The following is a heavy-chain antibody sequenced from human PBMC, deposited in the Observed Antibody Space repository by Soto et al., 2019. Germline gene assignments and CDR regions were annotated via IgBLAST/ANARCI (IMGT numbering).Heavy chain of an antibody. CDR1: GGSISSSSYY. V-gene: IGHV4-39*01. CDR3: ARHAHYCSSTSCYTLYYYYYYMDV. J-gene: IGHJ6*03. D-gene: IGHD2-2*02. Sequence: QLQLQESGPGLVKPSETLSLTCTVSGGSISSSSYYWGWIRQPPGKGLEWIGSIYYSGSTYYNPSLKSRVTISVDTSKNQFSLKLSSVTAADTAVYYCARHAHYCSSTSCYTLYYYYYYMDVWGKGTTVTVSS. CDR2: IYYSGST.